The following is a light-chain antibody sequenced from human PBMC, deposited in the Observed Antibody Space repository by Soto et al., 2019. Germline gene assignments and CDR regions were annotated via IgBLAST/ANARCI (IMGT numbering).Light chain of an antibody. CDR3: QQSYSTPGRLT. CDR2: AAS. V-gene: IGKV1-39*01. J-gene: IGKJ4*01. Sequence: DIQMTQSPSSLSASVGDRVTITCRASQSISSYLNWYQQKPGKAPKLLIYAASSLQSGVPSRFSGSGSGTDFTITISSLQPEDFATYYCQQSYSTPGRLTFGGWTKVEIK. CDR1: QSISSY.